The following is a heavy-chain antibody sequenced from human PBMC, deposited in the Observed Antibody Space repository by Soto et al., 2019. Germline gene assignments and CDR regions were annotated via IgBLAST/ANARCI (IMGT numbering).Heavy chain of an antibody. V-gene: IGHV1-69*06. CDR1: GGTFSSYA. J-gene: IGHJ4*02. Sequence: QVQLVQSGAEVKKPGSSVKVSCRASGGTFSSYAISWVRPAPGQGLEWMGGIIPIFGTANYAQKFQGRVTITADKSTSTAYMELSSLRSEDTAVYYCASELYYYDSSGYPTPFDYWGQGTLVTVSS. D-gene: IGHD3-22*01. CDR2: IIPIFGTA. CDR3: ASELYYYDSSGYPTPFDY.